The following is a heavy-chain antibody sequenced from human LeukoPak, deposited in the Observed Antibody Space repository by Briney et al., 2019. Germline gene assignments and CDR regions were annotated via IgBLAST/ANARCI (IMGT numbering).Heavy chain of an antibody. CDR2: MNSNSGNT. V-gene: IGHV1-8*01. CDR1: GYTFTSYD. Sequence: WASVKVSCKASGYTFTSYDTNWVRQATGQGLEWMGWMNSNSGNTGYAEKFQGRVTMTRNTSISTAYMELSSLRSEDTAVYYCARGRGYGFDYWGQGTLVTVSS. CDR3: ARGRGYGFDY. J-gene: IGHJ4*02. D-gene: IGHD6-25*01.